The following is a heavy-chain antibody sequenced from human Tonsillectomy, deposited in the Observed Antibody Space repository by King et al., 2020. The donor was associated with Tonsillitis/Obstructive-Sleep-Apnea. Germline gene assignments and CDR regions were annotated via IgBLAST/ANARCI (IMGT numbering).Heavy chain of an antibody. CDR3: ARDKELYSSPFDY. Sequence: QLVQSGAEVKKPGASVEVSCKASGYSFSGYYMHWVRQAPGQGLEWMGWISPNTGGTKFAQKFQGRVTMTTDTSISTAYMELSSLRFDDTAVYFCARDKELYSSPFDYWGQGTLVTVSS. D-gene: IGHD3-22*01. V-gene: IGHV1-2*02. J-gene: IGHJ4*02. CDR1: GYSFSGYY. CDR2: ISPNTGGT.